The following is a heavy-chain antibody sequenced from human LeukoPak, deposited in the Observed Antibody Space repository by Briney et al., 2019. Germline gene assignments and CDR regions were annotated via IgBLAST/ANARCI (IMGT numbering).Heavy chain of an antibody. CDR2: IYYSGST. V-gene: IGHV4-61*01. Sequence: SETLSLTCTVSGGSVSSGSYFWSWIRQPPGKGLEWIGYIYYSGSTNYSPSLKSRVIISVDTTKNQFSLKLTSVTAADTAVYYCATYVTGLYYFDYWGQGTLVTVSS. J-gene: IGHJ4*02. CDR1: GGSVSSGSYF. D-gene: IGHD3-9*01. CDR3: ATYVTGLYYFDY.